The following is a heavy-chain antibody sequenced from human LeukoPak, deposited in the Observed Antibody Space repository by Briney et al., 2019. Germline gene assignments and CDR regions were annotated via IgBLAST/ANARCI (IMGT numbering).Heavy chain of an antibody. V-gene: IGHV4-39*01. CDR3: ARQTAAFDY. Sequence: SETLSLTCTISGGSISSSSYYWGWIRQPPGKGLEWIGSIYYSGSTYYNPSLKSRVTISVDTSKNQFSLKLSSVTAADTAVYYCARQTAAFDYWGQGTLVTVSS. D-gene: IGHD6-13*01. CDR1: GGSISSSSYY. CDR2: IYYSGST. J-gene: IGHJ4*02.